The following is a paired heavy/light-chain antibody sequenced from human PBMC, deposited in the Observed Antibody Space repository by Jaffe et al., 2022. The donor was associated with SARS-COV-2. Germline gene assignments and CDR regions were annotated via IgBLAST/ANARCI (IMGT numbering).Heavy chain of an antibody. V-gene: IGHV3-23*01. J-gene: IGHJ6*02. D-gene: IGHD6-13*01. CDR1: GFTFSSYA. Sequence: EVQLLESGGGLVQPGGSLRLSCAASGFTFSSYAMSWVRQAPGKGLEWVSAISGSGGSTYYADSVKGRFTISRDNSKNTLYLQMNSLRAEDTAVYYCAKDRAAAAQKGFYYYGMDVWGQGTTVTVSS. CDR3: AKDRAAAAQKGFYYYGMDV. CDR2: ISGSGGST.
Light chain of an antibody. CDR1: QGIRND. CDR2: AAS. V-gene: IGKV1-6*01. Sequence: AIQMTQSPSSLSASVGDRVTITCRASQGIRNDLGWYQQKPGKAPKLLIYAASSLQSGVPSRFSGSGSGTDFTLTISSLQPEDFATYYCLQDYNYPFTFGPGTKVDIK. J-gene: IGKJ3*01. CDR3: LQDYNYPFT.